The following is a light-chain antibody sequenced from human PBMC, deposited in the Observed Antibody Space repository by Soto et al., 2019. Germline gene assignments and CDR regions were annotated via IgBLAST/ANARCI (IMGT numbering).Light chain of an antibody. CDR2: EAS. V-gene: IGKV1-39*01. J-gene: IGKJ2*01. Sequence: IQVTQFPSSLSASVGDEVSITCRTDQPVMNYLNWYQQKAGQAPKILIFEASNLARGVPQRFSGTGFGSQFTLTIANLQPEDIAIYYCQESHNFPYIFGQGT. CDR1: QPVMNY. CDR3: QESHNFPYI.